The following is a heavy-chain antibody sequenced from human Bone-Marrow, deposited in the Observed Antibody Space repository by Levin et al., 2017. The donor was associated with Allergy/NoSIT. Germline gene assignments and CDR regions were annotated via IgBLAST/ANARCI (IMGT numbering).Heavy chain of an antibody. Sequence: PGGSLRLSCVASGFSFRNAWMKWVRQAPGKGLEWIGRIKSKIDGGTTDYAASVKDRFTISRDDSKKTLYLQMSSLKTEDTAVYYCTTDEWGDGAQPYFYGMDIWGLGTTVTVSS. V-gene: IGHV3-15*01. CDR3: TTDEWGDGAQPYFYGMDI. CDR2: IKSKIDGGTT. J-gene: IGHJ6*02. CDR1: GFSFRNAW. D-gene: IGHD1-26*01.